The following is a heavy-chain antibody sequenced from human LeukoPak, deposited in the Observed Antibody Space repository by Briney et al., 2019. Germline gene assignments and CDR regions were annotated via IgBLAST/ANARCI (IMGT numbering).Heavy chain of an antibody. D-gene: IGHD2-15*01. CDR1: GYTFTSYY. Sequence: ASVKVSCKASGYTFTSYYIHWVRQAPGQGLEWMGLINPSGGTTSYAQKFQGRVTMTRDTSTSTVYMDLSSLRSEDTAVYYCAKARYCSGGSCYFDYWGQGTLVTVSS. CDR2: INPSGGTT. V-gene: IGHV1-46*01. CDR3: AKARYCSGGSCYFDY. J-gene: IGHJ4*02.